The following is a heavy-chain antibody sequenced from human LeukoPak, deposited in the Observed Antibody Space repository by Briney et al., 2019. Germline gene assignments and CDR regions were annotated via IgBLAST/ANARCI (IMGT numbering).Heavy chain of an antibody. D-gene: IGHD3-10*01. V-gene: IGHV3-23*01. CDR3: ARGYYGSGSTKPYYFDY. Sequence: PGGSLRLSCAASGFTFSNYAMSWVRQAPGKGLEWVSTFSFNGVTTYYADSAKGRFTISRDNSKNTVYLQMSSLRAEDTAVYYCARGYYGSGSTKPYYFDYWGQGTLVTVSS. CDR2: FSFNGVTT. J-gene: IGHJ4*02. CDR1: GFTFSNYA.